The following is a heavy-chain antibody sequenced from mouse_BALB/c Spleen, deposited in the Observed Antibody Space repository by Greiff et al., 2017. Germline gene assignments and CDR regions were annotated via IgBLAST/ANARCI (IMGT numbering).Heavy chain of an antibody. CDR3: ARGGLRAWFAY. D-gene: IGHD3-3*01. J-gene: IGHJ3*01. CDR2: ISNGGGST. V-gene: IGHV5-12-2*01. Sequence: EVKLVESGGGLVQPGGSLKLSCAASGFTFSSYTMSWVRQTPEKRLEWVAYISNGGGSTYYPDTVKGRFTISRDNAKNTLYLQMSSLKSEDTAMYYCARGGLRAWFAYWGQGTLVTVSA. CDR1: GFTFSSYT.